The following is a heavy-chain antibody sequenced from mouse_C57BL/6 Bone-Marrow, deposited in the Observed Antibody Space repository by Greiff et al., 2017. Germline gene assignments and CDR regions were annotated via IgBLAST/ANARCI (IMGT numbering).Heavy chain of an antibody. J-gene: IGHJ4*01. CDR2: IRSKSNNYAT. V-gene: IGHV10-1*01. D-gene: IGHD1-1*01. CDR1: GFSFNTYA. CDR3: VITTVVARRTYYAMDY. Sequence: EVQVVESGGGLVQPKGSLKLSCAASGFSFNTYAMNWVRQAPGKGLEWVARIRSKSNNYATYYADSVKDRFTISKDDSESMLYLQMNNLKTEDTAMYYCVITTVVARRTYYAMDYWGQGTSVTVSS.